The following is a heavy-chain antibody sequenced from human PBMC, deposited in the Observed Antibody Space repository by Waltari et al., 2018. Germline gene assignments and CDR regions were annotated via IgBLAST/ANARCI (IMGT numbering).Heavy chain of an antibody. CDR3: ARCAGDFWSGYLGSDAFDI. CDR1: GGSLSSYY. D-gene: IGHD3-3*01. CDR2: IYYSGST. Sequence: QVQLQESGPGLVKPSETLSLTCTVSGGSLSSYYWSWIRQPPGKGLEWIGYIYYSGSTNYNPSLKSRVTISVDTSKNQFSLKLSSVTAADTAVYYCARCAGDFWSGYLGSDAFDIWGQGTMVTVSS. J-gene: IGHJ3*02. V-gene: IGHV4-59*01.